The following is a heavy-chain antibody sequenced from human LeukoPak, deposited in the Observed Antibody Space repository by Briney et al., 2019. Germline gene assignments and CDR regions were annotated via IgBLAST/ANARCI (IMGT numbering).Heavy chain of an antibody. Sequence: GGSLRLSCAASGFTVSSNYMSWVRQAPGKGLEWVSVIYSGGSTYYADSVKGRFTISRHNSKNTLYLQMNSLRAEDTAVYYCARHSSSWGNYYYYYGMDVWGQGTTVTVSS. CDR1: GFTVSSNY. CDR3: ARHSSSWGNYYYYYGMDV. D-gene: IGHD6-13*01. V-gene: IGHV3-66*04. J-gene: IGHJ6*02. CDR2: IYSGGST.